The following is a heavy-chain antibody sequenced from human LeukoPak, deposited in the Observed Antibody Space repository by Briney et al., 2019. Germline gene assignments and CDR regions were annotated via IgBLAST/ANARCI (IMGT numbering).Heavy chain of an antibody. CDR2: IKSKIDGGTT. Sequence: PGGSLRLSCAASGFTFTNAWMSWVRQAPGKGLEWVGRIKSKIDGGTTDYAAPVKGRFTISRDNSKNTLYLQMNSLRAEDTAVYYCARDRSGYDGLYYYYYMDAWGKGTTVTVSS. CDR3: ARDRSGYDGLYYYYYMDA. J-gene: IGHJ6*03. CDR1: GFTFTNAW. D-gene: IGHD5-12*01. V-gene: IGHV3-15*01.